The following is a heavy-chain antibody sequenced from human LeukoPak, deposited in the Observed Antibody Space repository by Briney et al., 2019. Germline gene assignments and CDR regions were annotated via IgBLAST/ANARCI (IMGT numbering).Heavy chain of an antibody. Sequence: GGSLRLSCAASGFTFDDYAMHWVRQAPGKGLEWVSGISWNSGSIGYADSVKGRFTISRDNAKDSLYLQMNSLRAEDTALYYCAKGLLGHCSGGSCYSDYFDYWGQGTLVTVSS. CDR2: ISWNSGSI. CDR3: AKGLLGHCSGGSCYSDYFDY. D-gene: IGHD2-15*01. CDR1: GFTFDDYA. V-gene: IGHV3-9*01. J-gene: IGHJ4*02.